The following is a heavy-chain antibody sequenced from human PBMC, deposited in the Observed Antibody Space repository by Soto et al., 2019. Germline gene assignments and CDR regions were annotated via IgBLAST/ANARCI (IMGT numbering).Heavy chain of an antibody. CDR3: ARGHCSSTSCYPFQH. J-gene: IGHJ1*01. Sequence: ASVKVSCKASGYTFTGYYMHWVRQAPGQGLEWMGWINPNSGGTNYAQKFQGWVTMTRDTSISTAYMELSRLRSDGTAVYYCARGHCSSTSCYPFQHWGQGTLVTVSS. D-gene: IGHD2-2*01. V-gene: IGHV1-2*04. CDR1: GYTFTGYY. CDR2: INPNSGGT.